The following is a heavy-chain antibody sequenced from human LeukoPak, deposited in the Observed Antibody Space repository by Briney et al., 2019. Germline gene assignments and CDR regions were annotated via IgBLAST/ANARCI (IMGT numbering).Heavy chain of an antibody. CDR2: IYPGDSDT. CDR3: ARQTPVDTAMVTSMDY. D-gene: IGHD5-18*01. Sequence: GESLTLSCTGSGYIFTSYWIGWVRQMPGKGLEWVGIIYPGDSDTRYSPSFQGQVTISADKSIITAYLQWSSLKASDTAMYYCARQTPVDTAMVTSMDYWGQGTLVTVSS. J-gene: IGHJ4*02. V-gene: IGHV5-51*01. CDR1: GYIFTSYW.